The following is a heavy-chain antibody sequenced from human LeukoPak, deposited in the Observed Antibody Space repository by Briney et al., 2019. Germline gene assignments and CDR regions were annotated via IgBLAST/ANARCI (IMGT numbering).Heavy chain of an antibody. J-gene: IGHJ4*02. D-gene: IGHD3-3*01. CDR2: ISTYNGDT. CDR3: ARDPGYDFWSGYEAHY. CDR1: GYTFTSYG. V-gene: IGHV1-18*01. Sequence: ASVKVSCKTSGYTFTSYGISWVRQAPGQGLEWMGWISTYNGDTNYAQSLQGRVTMTTDTSTSTAYMELRSLRSDDTAVYYCARDPGYDFWSGYEAHYWGQGTLVTVSS.